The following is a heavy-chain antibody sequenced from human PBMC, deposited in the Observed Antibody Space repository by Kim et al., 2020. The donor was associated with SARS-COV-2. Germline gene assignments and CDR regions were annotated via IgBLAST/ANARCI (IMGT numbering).Heavy chain of an antibody. V-gene: IGHV1-8*01. Sequence: PNSGNTGYAHELQGRGTMTRNTSISTAYMELSSLRSEDTAVYYCAREGDYWGQGTLVTVSS. CDR3: AREGDY. J-gene: IGHJ4*02. CDR2: PNSGNT.